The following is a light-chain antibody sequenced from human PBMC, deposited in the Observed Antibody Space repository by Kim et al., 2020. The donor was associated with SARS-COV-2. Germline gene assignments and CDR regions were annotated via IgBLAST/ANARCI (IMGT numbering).Light chain of an antibody. J-gene: IGKJ1*01. CDR2: GGS. Sequence: ASVRERLTITGRASQNIFSYVNWYQQKPGKAPKLLRSGGSTLQSEVPPRFSGSGSGTDFSLTIGSLEPEDFATYFCQQTYSAPWTFGQGTKVDIK. CDR1: QNIFSY. CDR3: QQTYSAPWT. V-gene: IGKV1-39*01.